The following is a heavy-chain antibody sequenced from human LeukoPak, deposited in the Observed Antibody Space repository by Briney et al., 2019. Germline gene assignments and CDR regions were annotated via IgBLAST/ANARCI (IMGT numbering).Heavy chain of an antibody. V-gene: IGHV1-8*03. D-gene: IGHD3-22*01. CDR1: GYTFTSYD. CDR2: MNPNSGNT. Sequence: ASVKVSCKASGYTFTSYDINWVRQATGQGLEWMGWMNPNSGNTGYAQKFQGRVTITRNTSISTAYMELSSLRSEDTAAYYCARNYDSSGLRFDPWGQGTLVTVS. CDR3: ARNYDSSGLRFDP. J-gene: IGHJ5*02.